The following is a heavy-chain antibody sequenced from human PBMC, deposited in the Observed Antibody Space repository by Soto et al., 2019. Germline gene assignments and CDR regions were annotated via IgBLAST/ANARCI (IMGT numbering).Heavy chain of an antibody. CDR3: ARHPERIAEIGWFDP. CDR2: ISSSSYI. D-gene: IGHD6-13*01. Sequence: GGSLRLSCAASGFTFSSYSMNWVRQAPGKGLEWVSSISSSSYIYYADSVKGRFTISRDNAKNSLYLQMNSLRAEDTAVYYCARHPERIAEIGWFDPWGEGTLVTVSS. J-gene: IGHJ5*02. CDR1: GFTFSSYS. V-gene: IGHV3-21*01.